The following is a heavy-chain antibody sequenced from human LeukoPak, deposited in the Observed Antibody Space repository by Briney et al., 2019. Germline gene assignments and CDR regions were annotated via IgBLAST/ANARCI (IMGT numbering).Heavy chain of an antibody. CDR1: GFTLSGFG. J-gene: IGHJ4*02. D-gene: IGHD5-12*01. CDR2: ISSSTTII. CDR3: ARERGWTSGGYDRSFDY. Sequence: QTGGSLRLSCAASGFTLSGFGMNWVRQAPGKGLEWVSYISSSTTIIYYADSVKGRFIISRDNAKNSLYLQMNSLRAEDTAVYYCARERGWTSGGYDRSFDYWGQGTLVTVSS. V-gene: IGHV3-48*01.